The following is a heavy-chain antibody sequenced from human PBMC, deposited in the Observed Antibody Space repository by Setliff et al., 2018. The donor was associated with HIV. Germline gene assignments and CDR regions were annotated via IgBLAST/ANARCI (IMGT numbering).Heavy chain of an antibody. J-gene: IGHJ5*02. Sequence: SVKVSCKTSGGTFSTYVISWVRQAPGQGLEWMGGNITIFGTPNYAQKFQDRVTITADESTTTVYMELSSLTSEDTAVYYCAILSVYWFDPWGQGTPVTVSS. V-gene: IGHV1-69*13. CDR1: GGTFSTYV. D-gene: IGHD1-20*01. CDR3: AILSVYWFDP. CDR2: NITIFGTP.